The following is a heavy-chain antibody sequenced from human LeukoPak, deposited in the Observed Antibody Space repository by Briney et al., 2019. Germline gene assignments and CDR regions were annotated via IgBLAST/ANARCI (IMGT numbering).Heavy chain of an antibody. CDR3: ARPRDGYFPYYFDY. V-gene: IGHV5-51*01. CDR2: MFPDDSDI. CDR1: GYPFTTYW. D-gene: IGHD3-22*01. J-gene: IGHJ4*02. Sequence: GESLKISCKGSGYPFTTYWIGWVRQMPGKGLEWMGIMFPDDSDIRYSPSFQGQVTISADKSISTAYLQWSSLQASDTAMYYCARPRDGYFPYYFDYWGQGTLVTVSS.